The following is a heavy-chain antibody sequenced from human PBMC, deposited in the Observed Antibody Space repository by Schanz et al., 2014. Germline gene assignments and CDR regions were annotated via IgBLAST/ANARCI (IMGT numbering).Heavy chain of an antibody. Sequence: VQLVESGGSVVQPGRSLRLSCAASGFSFNNYGLNWVRQAPGKGLEWVANIKQDGSEKYYVDSVKGRFTFSRDNAKTSLYLQMTSLRAEDTVVSYCARDLSYYTSGSYGSWGQGTLVTVSS. V-gene: IGHV3-7*01. J-gene: IGHJ5*02. D-gene: IGHD3-10*01. CDR1: GFSFNNYG. CDR2: IKQDGSEK. CDR3: ARDLSYYTSGSYGS.